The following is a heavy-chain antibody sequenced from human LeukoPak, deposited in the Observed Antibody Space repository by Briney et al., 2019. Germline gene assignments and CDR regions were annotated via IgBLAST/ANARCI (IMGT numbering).Heavy chain of an antibody. CDR2: IIPILGIA. V-gene: IGHV1-69*04. CDR1: GGTFSSYA. CDR3: ARGGAVAGSVGY. Sequence: SVKVSCKASGGTFSSYAISWVRQAPGQGLEWMGRIIPILGIANYAQKFQGRVTITADKSTSTAYMELSSLRSEDTAVYYCARGGAVAGSVGYWGQGTLVTVSS. D-gene: IGHD6-19*01. J-gene: IGHJ4*02.